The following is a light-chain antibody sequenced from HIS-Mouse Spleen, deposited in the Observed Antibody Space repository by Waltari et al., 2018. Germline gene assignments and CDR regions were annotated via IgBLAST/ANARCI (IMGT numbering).Light chain of an antibody. CDR1: SLDVRGYNY. Sequence: QSALTQPASVSGSPGQSITLSCTGTSLDVRGYNYVTWYQQHPGKAPKLMIYDVSNRPSGVSNRFSGSKSGNTASLTISGLQAEDEADYYCSSYTSSSTYVFGTGTRVTVL. CDR3: SSYTSSSTYV. J-gene: IGLJ1*01. V-gene: IGLV2-14*03. CDR2: DVS.